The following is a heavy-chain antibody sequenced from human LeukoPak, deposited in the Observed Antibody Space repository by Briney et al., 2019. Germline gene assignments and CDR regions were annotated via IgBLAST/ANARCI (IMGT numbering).Heavy chain of an antibody. J-gene: IGHJ4*02. Sequence: GGSLRLSCAASGFTFSSYSMNWVRQAPGKGLEWVPSISSSSSYTYYADSVKGRFTISRDNAKNSLYLQMNSLRAEDTAVYYCARVLKPGDGYRRFDYWGQGTLVTVSS. CDR2: ISSSSSYT. D-gene: IGHD5-24*01. CDR3: ARVLKPGDGYRRFDY. CDR1: GFTFSSYS. V-gene: IGHV3-21*01.